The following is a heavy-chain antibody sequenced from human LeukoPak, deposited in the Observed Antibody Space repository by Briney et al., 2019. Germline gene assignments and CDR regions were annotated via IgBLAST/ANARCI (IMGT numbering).Heavy chain of an antibody. J-gene: IGHJ4*02. CDR3: AIFRAPFLEWFIV. Sequence: SETLSLTCTVSGGSISSGGYYWSWIRQHPGKGLEWIGYIYYSGSTYYNPSLKSRVTISVDTSKNQFSLKLSSVTAADTAAYYCAIFRAPFLEWFIVWGQGTLVTVSS. CDR1: GGSISSGGYY. D-gene: IGHD3-3*01. V-gene: IGHV4-31*03. CDR2: IYYSGST.